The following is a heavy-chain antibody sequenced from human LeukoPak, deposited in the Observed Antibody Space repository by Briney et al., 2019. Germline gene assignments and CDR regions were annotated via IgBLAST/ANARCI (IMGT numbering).Heavy chain of an antibody. CDR3: ARDYPPD. CDR1: GFTFSNSW. CDR2: INSDGKTT. J-gene: IGHJ4*02. V-gene: IGHV3-74*01. Sequence: GGSLRLSRAASGFTFSNSWMHWVRQAPGKGLVWVSRINSDGKTTTYADSVKGRFTISRDNAENTLYLQMNSLSAEDTAVYYCARDYPPDWGQGTLVTVSA.